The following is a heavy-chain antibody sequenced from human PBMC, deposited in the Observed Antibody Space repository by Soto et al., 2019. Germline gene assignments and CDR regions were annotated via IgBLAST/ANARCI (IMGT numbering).Heavy chain of an antibody. CDR3: ARGAYSSSSGYYYYGMDV. V-gene: IGHV4-34*01. D-gene: IGHD6-6*01. CDR1: GGSFSGYY. J-gene: IGHJ6*02. CDR2: INHSGST. Sequence: SETLSLTCAVYGGSFSGYYWSWIRQPPGKGLEWIGEINHSGSTNYNPSLKSRVTISVDTSKNQFSLKLSSVTAADTAVYYCARGAYSSSSGYYYYGMDVWGQGTTVTVSS.